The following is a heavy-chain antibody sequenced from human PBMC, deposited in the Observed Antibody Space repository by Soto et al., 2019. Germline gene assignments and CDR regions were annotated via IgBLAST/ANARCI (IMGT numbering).Heavy chain of an antibody. CDR3: ARRDQIAYYYGMDV. CDR1: GLTFSSHW. D-gene: IGHD2-21*01. J-gene: IGHJ6*02. Sequence: PGGSLRLSCVASGLTFSSHWMNWVRQAPGKGPVWVSRINSGGSITGYADSVKGRFTISRDNAKNTLYLQMNSLSAEDTAVYYCARRDQIAYYYGMDVWGQGTTVTVSS. V-gene: IGHV3-74*01. CDR2: INSGGSIT.